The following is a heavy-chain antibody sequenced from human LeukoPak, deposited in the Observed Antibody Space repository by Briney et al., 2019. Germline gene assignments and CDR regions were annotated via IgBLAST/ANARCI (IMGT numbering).Heavy chain of an antibody. CDR1: GYTFSGYY. Sequence: ASVTVSCKASGYTFSGYYIYWVRQAPGQGLEWMGWINPNSGGTNYAQKFQGRVTMTRDTSISTAYMELSRLRSDDTAVYYCAGYRLSYYGMDVWGQGTTVTVSS. CDR3: AGYRLSYYGMDV. V-gene: IGHV1-2*02. J-gene: IGHJ6*02. CDR2: INPNSGGT. D-gene: IGHD3-16*02.